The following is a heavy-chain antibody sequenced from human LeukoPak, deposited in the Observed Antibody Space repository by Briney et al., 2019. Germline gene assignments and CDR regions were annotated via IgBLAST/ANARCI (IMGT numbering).Heavy chain of an antibody. CDR2: VKSKTDGGTT. CDR1: GFTFSNAW. J-gene: IGHJ3*02. D-gene: IGHD2/OR15-2a*01. Sequence: PGGSLRLSCAASGFTFSNAWVTWVRQAPGKGLEWVGRVKSKTDGGTTDYAAPVKGRFTISREDSKNTLYLQMNSLKTEDTAVYYCTTMEYAAFYIWGQGTMVTVSS. V-gene: IGHV3-15*01. CDR3: TTMEYAAFYI.